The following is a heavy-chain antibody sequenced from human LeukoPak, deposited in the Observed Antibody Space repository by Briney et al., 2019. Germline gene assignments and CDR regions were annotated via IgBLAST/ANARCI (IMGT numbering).Heavy chain of an antibody. CDR1: GFTFSSYW. J-gene: IGHJ4*02. CDR2: IWYDGSNK. CDR3: AGDRATSYFDY. V-gene: IGHV3-33*08. Sequence: PGGSLRLSCAASGFTFSSYWMSWVRQAPGKGLEWVAFIWYDGSNKYYTDSVKGRFTISRDNSKNTLYLQMNSLRAEDTAVYYCAGDRATSYFDYWGQGALVTISS. D-gene: IGHD1-26*01.